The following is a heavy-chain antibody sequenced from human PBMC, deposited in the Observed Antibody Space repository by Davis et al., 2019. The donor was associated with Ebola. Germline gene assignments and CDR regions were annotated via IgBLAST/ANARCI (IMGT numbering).Heavy chain of an antibody. CDR2: INHSGST. D-gene: IGHD2-21*01. J-gene: IGHJ6*02. CDR1: GGSISSYY. Sequence: MPSETLSLTCTVSGGSISSYYWSWIRQPPGKGLEWIGDINHSGSTNYNPSLKSRLTISVDTSKNQFSLKLSSVTAADTAVYYCATSKRLWYYGMDVWGQGTTVTVSS. CDR3: ATSKRLWYYGMDV. V-gene: IGHV4-34*01.